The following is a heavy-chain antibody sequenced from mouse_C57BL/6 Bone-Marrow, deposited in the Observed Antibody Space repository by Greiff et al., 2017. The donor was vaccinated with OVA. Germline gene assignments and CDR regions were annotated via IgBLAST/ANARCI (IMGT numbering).Heavy chain of an antibody. V-gene: IGHV5S21*01. CDR3: SLTGTRYFDV. CDR1: GFTFSSYA. Sequence: EVKVEESGEGLVKPGGSLKLSCAASGFTFSSYAMSWVRQTPEKRLEWVAYISSGGDYIYYADTVKGRFTISRDNARNTLYLQMSSLRSEDTAMYYCSLTGTRYFDVWGTGTTVTVSS. D-gene: IGHD4-1*01. CDR2: ISSGGDYI. J-gene: IGHJ1*03.